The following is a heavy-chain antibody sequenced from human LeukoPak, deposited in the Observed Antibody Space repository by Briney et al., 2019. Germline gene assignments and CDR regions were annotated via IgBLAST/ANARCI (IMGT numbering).Heavy chain of an antibody. J-gene: IGHJ6*03. D-gene: IGHD3-3*01. CDR3: ATTHYDFWSGSGSYYYYYMDV. Sequence: SVKVSCKASGGTFSIYAISWVRQAPGQGLEWMGGIIPMLRTARNAQKFQGRVTITTDESTSTAYMELSSLRSEDTAVYFCATTHYDFWSGSGSYYYYYMDVWGKGTTVAVSS. CDR2: IIPMLRTA. CDR1: GGTFSIYA. V-gene: IGHV1-69*05.